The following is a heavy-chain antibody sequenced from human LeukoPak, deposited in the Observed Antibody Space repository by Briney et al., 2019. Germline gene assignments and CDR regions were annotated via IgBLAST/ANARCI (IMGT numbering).Heavy chain of an antibody. CDR1: GFTFSSYA. V-gene: IGHV3-23*01. D-gene: IGHD2-2*01. CDR2: ISGSGGST. J-gene: IGHJ4*02. Sequence: GGSLRLSCAAAGFTFSSYAMSWVRQAPGKGLEWVSAISGSGGSTYYADSVKGRFTISRDNSKNTLYLQMNSLRAEDTAVYYCAKRRDTVVVPAAIDYWGQGTLVTVSS. CDR3: AKRRDTVVVPAAIDY.